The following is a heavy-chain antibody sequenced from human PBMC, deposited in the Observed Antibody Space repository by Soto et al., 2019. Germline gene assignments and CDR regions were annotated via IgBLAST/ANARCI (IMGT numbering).Heavy chain of an antibody. D-gene: IGHD6-6*01. J-gene: IGHJ3*02. Sequence: SETLSLTCTVSGGSISSYYWSWIRQPPGKGLEWIGYIYYSGSTNYNPSLKSRVTISVDTSKNQFSLKLSSVTAADTAVHYCARASIAAPVHIWGHGTMVTVSS. CDR2: IYYSGST. CDR3: ARASIAAPVHI. CDR1: GGSISSYY. V-gene: IGHV4-59*01.